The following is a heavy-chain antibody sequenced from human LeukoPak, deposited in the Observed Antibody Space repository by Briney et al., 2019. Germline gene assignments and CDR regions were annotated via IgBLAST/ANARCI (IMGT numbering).Heavy chain of an antibody. Sequence: GGSLRLSCAASGFTFSTYAMSWVRQAPGKGLEWVSAISGSGGSTYYADSVKGRFTISRDNSKNTLYLQMDSLRAEDTAVYYCARGDTYSSSWYGFHYWGQGTLVTVSS. CDR2: ISGSGGST. V-gene: IGHV3-23*01. J-gene: IGHJ4*02. CDR1: GFTFSTYA. D-gene: IGHD6-13*01. CDR3: ARGDTYSSSWYGFHY.